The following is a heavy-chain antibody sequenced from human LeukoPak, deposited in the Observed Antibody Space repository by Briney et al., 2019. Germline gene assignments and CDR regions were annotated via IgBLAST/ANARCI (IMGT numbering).Heavy chain of an antibody. CDR1: GFTFSSYS. CDR3: AREDSSGYYRDFDY. Sequence: GGSLRLSCAASGFTFSSYSMNWVRQAPGKGLEWVSSISSSSSYIYYADSVKGRFTISRDNAKNSLYLQMNNLRAEDTAVYYCAREDSSGYYRDFDYWGQGTLVTVSS. V-gene: IGHV3-21*01. D-gene: IGHD3-22*01. CDR2: ISSSSSYI. J-gene: IGHJ4*02.